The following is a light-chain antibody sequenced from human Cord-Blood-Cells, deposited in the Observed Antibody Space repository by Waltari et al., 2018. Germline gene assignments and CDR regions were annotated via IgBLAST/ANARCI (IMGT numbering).Light chain of an antibody. J-gene: IGKJ1*01. V-gene: IGKV1-27*01. CDR1: QGISPY. CDR3: QKYNSVPWT. Sequence: DIQMTQSPFSLSASVGHRLTITCRASQGISPYLAWYQQKPGKVPKLLIYAAATLQSGRPSRFSGSGSGTDVTLIISSLHPDDVATYYGQKYNSVPWTYGQGTKVEIK. CDR2: AAA.